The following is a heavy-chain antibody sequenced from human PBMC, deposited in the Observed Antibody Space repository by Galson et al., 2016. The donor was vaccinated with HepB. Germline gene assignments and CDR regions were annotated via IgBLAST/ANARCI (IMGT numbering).Heavy chain of an antibody. V-gene: IGHV3-7*04. Sequence: SLRLSCAVSGFTFNSHWMAWIRQAPGQGLEWVAKLKEDGSQKYYVDSVQGRFTISRDNAKNSLYLQMNSLRAEDTAVYYCARAGGVANGYALDIWGQGTMVSVSS. CDR1: GFTFNSHW. CDR2: LKEDGSQK. D-gene: IGHD1-26*01. CDR3: ARAGGVANGYALDI. J-gene: IGHJ3*02.